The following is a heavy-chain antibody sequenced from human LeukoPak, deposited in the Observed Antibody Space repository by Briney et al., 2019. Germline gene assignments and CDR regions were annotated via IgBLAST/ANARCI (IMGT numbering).Heavy chain of an antibody. CDR2: ISSDGSRV. CDR1: GYTFSDYW. J-gene: IGHJ4*02. CDR3: ARVGSFDY. D-gene: IGHD6-6*01. Sequence: GGSLRLSCAASGYTFSDYWMHWVRQAPGKGLVWVSRISSDGSRVTYADSVKGRFTISRDNAKNTLYLQMNSLRAEDTAVYYCARVGSFDYWGQGTLVTVSS. V-gene: IGHV3-74*01.